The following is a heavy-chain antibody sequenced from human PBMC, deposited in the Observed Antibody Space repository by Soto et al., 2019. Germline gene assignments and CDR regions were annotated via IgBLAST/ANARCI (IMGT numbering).Heavy chain of an antibody. CDR3: AKSYDFWSGYYPHDY. V-gene: IGHV3-30*18. D-gene: IGHD3-3*01. J-gene: IGHJ4*02. CDR2: ISYDGSNK. CDR1: GFTFSSYG. Sequence: GGSLRLSCAASGFTFSSYGMHWVRQAPGKGLEWVAVISYDGSNKYYADSVKGRFTISRDNSKNTLYLQMNSLRAEDTAVYYCAKSYDFWSGYYPHDYWGQGTLVTVSS.